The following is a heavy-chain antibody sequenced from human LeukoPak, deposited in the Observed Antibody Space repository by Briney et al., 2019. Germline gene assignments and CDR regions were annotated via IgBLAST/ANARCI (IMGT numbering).Heavy chain of an antibody. J-gene: IGHJ4*02. CDR1: GYTFTGYY. CDR3: ARALMSSIAARSVDY. CDR2: INPNSGGT. D-gene: IGHD6-6*01. V-gene: IGHV1-2*02. Sequence: GASVKVSCKASGYTFTGYYMHWVRQAPGQGLEWVGWINPNSGGTNYAQKFQGRVTMTRDTSISTAYMELSRLRSDDTAVYYCARALMSSIAARSVDYWGQGTLVTVSS.